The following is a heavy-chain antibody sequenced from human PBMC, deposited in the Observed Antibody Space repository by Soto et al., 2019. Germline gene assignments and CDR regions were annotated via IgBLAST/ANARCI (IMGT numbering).Heavy chain of an antibody. J-gene: IGHJ4*02. CDR1: GFTFSDYY. CDR2: ISLGDSYK. V-gene: IGHV3-11*06. D-gene: IGHD5-12*01. Sequence: QVQLVESGGGLVKPGGSLRLAFAASGFTFSDYYMSWVRQAPGKGLEWVSFISLGDSYKKTADSVKGRFTISRDNAQNALYLQMNSLRAEDTGLYYCVRESRTDEDGYDARGYYFDYWGQGTLVTVSS. CDR3: VRESRTDEDGYDARGYYFDY.